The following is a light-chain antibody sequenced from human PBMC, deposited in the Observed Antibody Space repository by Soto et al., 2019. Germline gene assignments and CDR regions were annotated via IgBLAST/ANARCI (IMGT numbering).Light chain of an antibody. J-gene: IGKJ2*01. Sequence: AIQMTQSPSSLSASVGDRVTITCRASQDIKSDLVWYHQKPGKAPKLLIWAASRLQGGVPSRFSGTGSGTDFTLTISSLQPEDFATYYCLQDYNYPYTFGQGTKLEI. V-gene: IGKV1-6*01. CDR2: AAS. CDR3: LQDYNYPYT. CDR1: QDIKSD.